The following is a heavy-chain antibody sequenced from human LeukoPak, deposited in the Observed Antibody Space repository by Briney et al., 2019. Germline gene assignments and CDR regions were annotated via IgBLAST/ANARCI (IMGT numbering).Heavy chain of an antibody. V-gene: IGHV3-7*05. J-gene: IGHJ4*02. CDR2: IKQDGSEK. D-gene: IGHD2-15*01. Sequence: GGSLRLSCAASGFTFSSYWMSWVRQAPGKGLEWVANIKQDGSEKYYVDSVKGRFTIPRDNAKNSLYLQMNSLRAEDTAVYYCARPYCSGGSCYPDYWGQGTLVTVSS. CDR1: GFTFSSYW. CDR3: ARPYCSGGSCYPDY.